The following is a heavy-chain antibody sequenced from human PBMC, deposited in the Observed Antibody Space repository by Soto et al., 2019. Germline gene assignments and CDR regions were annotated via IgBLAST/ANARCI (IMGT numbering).Heavy chain of an antibody. D-gene: IGHD3-22*01. J-gene: IGHJ6*02. CDR2: IIPIFETT. V-gene: IGHV1-69*13. Sequence: EASVKVSCKASGYTFTSYGISWVRQAPGQGLERMGGIIPIFETTNYAQNLQGRVTITADESRSTTYMELSSLRSEDTAMYYCAKARREYYYDTSGLYGMDVWGQGTTVTVSS. CDR3: AKARREYYYDTSGLYGMDV. CDR1: GYTFTSYG.